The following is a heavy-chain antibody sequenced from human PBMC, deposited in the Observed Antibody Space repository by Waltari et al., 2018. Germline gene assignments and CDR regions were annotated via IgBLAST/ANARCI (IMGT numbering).Heavy chain of an antibody. CDR2: ISYNGAT. D-gene: IGHD5-12*01. CDR1: GGSITSNRHS. V-gene: IGHV4-39*01. J-gene: IGHJ3*01. Sequence: QLQLQESCPGLLKPSETLSLTCSVSGGSITSNRHSWGWIRQPHGQGLEWIATISYNGATYASPSLRRRVAISRDTSKNQQSLELGSVTAADTGVYYCATYIGASRGTAAFDVWGQGTMVTVSS. CDR3: ATYIGASRGTAAFDV.